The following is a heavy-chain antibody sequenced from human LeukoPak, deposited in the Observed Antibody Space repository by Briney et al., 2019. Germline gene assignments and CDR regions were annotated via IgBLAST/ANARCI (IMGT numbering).Heavy chain of an antibody. CDR3: ARERYYDSSGFSSYYYGMDV. J-gene: IGHJ6*02. CDR2: IYYSGST. D-gene: IGHD3-22*01. V-gene: IGHV4-30-4*01. CDR1: GGSISSGDYY. Sequence: SETLSLTCTVSGGSISSGDYYWSWIRQPPGKGLEWIGYIYYSGSTYYNPSLKSRVTISVDTSKNQFPLKLSSVTAADTAVYYCARERYYDSSGFSSYYYGMDVWGQGTTVTVSS.